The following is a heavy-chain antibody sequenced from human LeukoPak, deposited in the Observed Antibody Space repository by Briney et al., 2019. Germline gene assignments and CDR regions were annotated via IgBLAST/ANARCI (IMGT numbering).Heavy chain of an antibody. CDR3: ARERQSGAFDI. D-gene: IGHD3-10*01. J-gene: IGHJ3*02. CDR1: GFTFSSYW. V-gene: IGHV3-74*01. Sequence: GGSLRLSCAASGFTFSSYWMHWVRQAPGRGLVWVSRINSDGSSTSYADSVKGRFTISRDNAKNTLYLQMNSLRAEDTAVYYCARERQSGAFDIWGQGTMVTVSS. CDR2: INSDGSST.